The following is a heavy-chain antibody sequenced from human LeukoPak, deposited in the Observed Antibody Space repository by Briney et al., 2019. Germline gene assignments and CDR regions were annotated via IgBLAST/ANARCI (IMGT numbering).Heavy chain of an antibody. CDR3: ARGTRRGDYYGSGSPRHFDP. D-gene: IGHD3-10*01. CDR1: GGSISSGGYS. CDR2: IYHSGST. V-gene: IGHV4-30-2*01. Sequence: SQTLSLTCAVSGGSISSGGYSWSWIRQPPGKGLEWIGYIYHSGSTYYNPSLKSRVTISVDRSKNQFSLKLSSVTAADTAVYYCARGTRRGDYYGSGSPRHFDPWGQGTLVTVSS. J-gene: IGHJ5*02.